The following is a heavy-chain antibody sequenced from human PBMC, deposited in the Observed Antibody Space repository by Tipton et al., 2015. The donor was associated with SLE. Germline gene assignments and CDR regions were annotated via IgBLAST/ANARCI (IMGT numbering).Heavy chain of an antibody. Sequence: TLSLTCAVSGGSISSGGYSWSWIRQPPGKGLEWIGYIYHSGSTYYNPSLKSRVTISVDRSKNQFSLKLSSVTAADTAVYYCTRGPGSRPLYYDILTGLDYWGQGTLVTVSS. V-gene: IGHV4-30-2*01. J-gene: IGHJ4*02. CDR2: IYHSGST. CDR1: GGSISSGGYS. CDR3: TRGPGSRPLYYDILTGLDY. D-gene: IGHD3-9*01.